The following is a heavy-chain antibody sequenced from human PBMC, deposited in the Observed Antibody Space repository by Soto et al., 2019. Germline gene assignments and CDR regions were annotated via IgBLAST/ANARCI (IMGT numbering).Heavy chain of an antibody. CDR2: ISAYNGNT. CDR3: CTRTVVNVADRKFDY. D-gene: IGHD2-8*02. CDR1: GYTFSNYD. V-gene: IGHV1-18*01. Sequence: ASVKVSCKASGYTFSNYDVSWVRQAPGQGLEWMGWISAYNGNTDYAQKLQGRVTMTTDTSTSTAYMELRSLRSDDTAVYYCCTRTVVNVADRKFDYWGQGTLVTVSS. J-gene: IGHJ4*02.